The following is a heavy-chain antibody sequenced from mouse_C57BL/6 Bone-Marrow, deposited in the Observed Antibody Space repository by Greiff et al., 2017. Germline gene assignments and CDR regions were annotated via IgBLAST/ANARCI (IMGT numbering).Heavy chain of an antibody. D-gene: IGHD1-1*01. J-gene: IGHJ1*03. CDR1: GYTFTNYW. Sequence: VQLQQSGAELVRPGTSVKMSCKASGYTFTNYWIGWAKQRPGHGLEWIGDIYPGGGYTNYNEKFKGKATLTAEKYSSTAYMQFSSLTSEDSAIYYCARGDYYGSSYGYFDVWGTGTTVTVSS. V-gene: IGHV1-63*01. CDR3: ARGDYYGSSYGYFDV. CDR2: IYPGGGYT.